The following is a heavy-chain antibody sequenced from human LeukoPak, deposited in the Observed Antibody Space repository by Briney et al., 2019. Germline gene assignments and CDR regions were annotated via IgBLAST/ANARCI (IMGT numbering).Heavy chain of an antibody. CDR1: GYSISSGYY. J-gene: IGHJ4*02. V-gene: IGHV4-38-2*02. Sequence: PSETLSLTCAVSGYSISSGYYWGWIRQPPGKGLEWIGSIYHSGSTYYNPSLKNRVTISVDTSKNQFSLKLSSVTAADTAVYYCARDSHTAMDYWGQGTLVTVSS. CDR3: ARDSHTAMDY. CDR2: IYHSGST. D-gene: IGHD5-18*01.